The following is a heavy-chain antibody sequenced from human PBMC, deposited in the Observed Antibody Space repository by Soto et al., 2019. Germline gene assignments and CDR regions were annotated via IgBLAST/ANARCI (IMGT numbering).Heavy chain of an antibody. V-gene: IGHV4-4*02. CDR2: VYRTGST. J-gene: IGHJ4*02. CDR1: GGLNSPFDG. CDR3: ARARATIAAAAIFDC. Sequence: SPTVFLTSAFSGGLNSPFDGGSWNRQPPGKGLEWIGEVYRTGSTNYNPSLESRVTVSIDKSKNQFSLKLTSVTAADTAVYYCARARATIAAAAIFDCWGQGTLVTVSS. D-gene: IGHD6-13*01.